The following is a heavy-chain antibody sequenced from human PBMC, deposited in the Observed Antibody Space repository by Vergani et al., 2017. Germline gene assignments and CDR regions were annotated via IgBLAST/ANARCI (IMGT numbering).Heavy chain of an antibody. CDR2: INHSGST. CDR1: GGSFSGYY. J-gene: IGHJ3*02. V-gene: IGHV4-34*01. Sequence: QVQLQQWGAGLLKPSETLSLTCAVYGGSFSGYYWSWIRQPPGKGLEWIGEINHSGSTNYNPSLKSRVTISVDTSKNQFSLKLSPVTAADTAVYYCARGESHDAFDIWGQGTMVTVSS. CDR3: ARGESHDAFDI.